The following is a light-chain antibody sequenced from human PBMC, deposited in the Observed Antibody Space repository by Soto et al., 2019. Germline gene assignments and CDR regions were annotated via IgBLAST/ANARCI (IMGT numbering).Light chain of an antibody. Sequence: EIVLTQSPGTLSLSPGERATLSCRASQSVSSSYLAWYQQKPGQAPRLLIYGASSSATGIPVRFSGSGSGTDFTLTISRLEPEDFAVYYCQQYGSSPPKYTFGQGTKLEIK. V-gene: IGKV3-20*01. CDR2: GAS. CDR1: QSVSSSY. J-gene: IGKJ2*01. CDR3: QQYGSSPPKYT.